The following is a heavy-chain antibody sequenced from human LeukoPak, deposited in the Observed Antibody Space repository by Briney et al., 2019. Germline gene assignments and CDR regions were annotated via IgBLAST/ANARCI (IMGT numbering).Heavy chain of an antibody. J-gene: IGHJ4*02. Sequence: KPSETLSLTCAVYGGSFSGYYWSWIRQPPGKGLEWIGEINHSGSTNYNPSLKSRVTISVDTSKNQFSLKLSSVTAADTAVYYCARGSGDYGGYFDYWGQGTLVTVSS. D-gene: IGHD4-17*01. CDR1: GGSFSGYY. V-gene: IGHV4-34*01. CDR3: ARGSGDYGGYFDY. CDR2: INHSGST.